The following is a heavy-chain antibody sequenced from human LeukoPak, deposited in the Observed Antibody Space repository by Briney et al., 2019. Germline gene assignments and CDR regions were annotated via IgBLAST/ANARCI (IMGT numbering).Heavy chain of an antibody. CDR2: ISSSGSTI. V-gene: IGHV3-11*01. D-gene: IGHD5-18*01. CDR1: GFTFSDYY. CDR3: ARNGYNSPNPFDY. J-gene: IGHJ4*02. Sequence: GGSLRLSCAASGFTFSDYYMSWIRQAPGKGLEWVSYISSSGSTIYYADSVRGRFTISRDNAKNSLYLQMNSLRAEDTAVYYCARNGYNSPNPFDYWGQGTLVTVSS.